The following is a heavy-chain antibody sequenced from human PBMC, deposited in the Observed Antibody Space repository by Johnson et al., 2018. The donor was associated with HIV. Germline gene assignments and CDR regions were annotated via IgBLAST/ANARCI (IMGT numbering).Heavy chain of an antibody. CDR2: IYSGGST. Sequence: VQLVESGGGLVQSGGSLRLACVASGFIVGTKYMSWVRQAPGKGLEWVSVIYSGGSTYAASVKGRFTISRDDSEKSLYLQMNSLRAEDTAVYYCAKGPNGQLDDAFHIWGQGTMVTVSS. D-gene: IGHD6-6*01. J-gene: IGHJ3*02. CDR3: AKGPNGQLDDAFHI. CDR1: GFIVGTKY. V-gene: IGHV3-66*01.